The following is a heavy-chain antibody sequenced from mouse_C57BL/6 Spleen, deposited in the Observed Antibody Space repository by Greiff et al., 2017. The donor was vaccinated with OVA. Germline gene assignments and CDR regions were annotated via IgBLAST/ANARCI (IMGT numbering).Heavy chain of an antibody. Sequence: QVQLQQSGADLVKPGTSVKLSCKASGYTFSNYWMHWVKQRPGRGLEWIGRIDPNSGGTKYNEKFRTKVTLTADKPSSTAYMQLSSLTSEDSAVYYCARPLGRGFDYWGQGTTLTVSS. D-gene: IGHD4-1*01. J-gene: IGHJ2*01. CDR2: IDPNSGGT. V-gene: IGHV1-72*01. CDR1: GYTFSNYW. CDR3: ARPLGRGFDY.